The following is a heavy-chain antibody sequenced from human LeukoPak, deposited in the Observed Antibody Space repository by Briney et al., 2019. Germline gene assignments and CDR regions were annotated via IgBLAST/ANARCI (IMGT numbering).Heavy chain of an antibody. CDR1: LFTVSSNY. CDR2: NFRGGNT. Sequence: GGSLRLSCEASLFTVSSNYMNCVPHAPGRGVECVSHNFRGGNTHYADCVKGRFAISRDNSQNTLHLQVNSLRPEDTAVYYGARLLYYYDSSIYQRYLDYWGQGTLVNV. V-gene: IGHV3-53*01. J-gene: IGHJ4*02. CDR3: ARLLYYYDSSIYQRYLDY. D-gene: IGHD3-22*01.